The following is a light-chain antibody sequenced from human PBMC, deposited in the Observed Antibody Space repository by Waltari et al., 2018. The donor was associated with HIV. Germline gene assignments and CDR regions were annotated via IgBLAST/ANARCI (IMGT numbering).Light chain of an antibody. V-gene: IGLV3-1*01. J-gene: IGLJ1*01. Sequence: SYELTQPPSVSVSPGQTASITCSGDKLGDKSACWYQQKPGQSPVLVIYPENKRPSGNPGRVSGSNSGNTATLTIGGTQAVYDADYYCQAWDSSTAFYVFGTGTKVTVL. CDR1: KLGDKS. CDR2: PEN. CDR3: QAWDSSTAFYV.